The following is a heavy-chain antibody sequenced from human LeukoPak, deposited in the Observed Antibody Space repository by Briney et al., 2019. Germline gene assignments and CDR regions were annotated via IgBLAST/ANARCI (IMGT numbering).Heavy chain of an antibody. CDR2: ISGSGGST. J-gene: IGHJ6*03. Sequence: GGSLRLSCAASGFTFSSYAMSWVRQAPGKGLEWVSAISGSGGSTYYADSVKGRFTISRDNSKNTLYLQMNSLRAEDTAVYYCAKVSRPQYYYYMDVWGKGTTVTVSS. V-gene: IGHV3-23*01. CDR3: AKVSRPQYYYYMDV. CDR1: GFTFSSYA.